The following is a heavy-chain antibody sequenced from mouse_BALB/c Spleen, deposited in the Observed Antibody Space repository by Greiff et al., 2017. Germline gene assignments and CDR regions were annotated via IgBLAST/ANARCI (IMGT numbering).Heavy chain of an antibody. J-gene: IGHJ4*01. CDR2: ISSGGSYT. V-gene: IGHV5-9-4*01. CDR3: ARDYDEAMDY. D-gene: IGHD2-12*01. Sequence: EVHLVESGGGLVKPGGSLKLSCAASGFTFSSYAMSWVRQSPEKRLEWVAEISSGGSYTYYPDTVTGRFTISRDNAKNTLYLEMSSLRSEDTAMYYCARDYDEAMDYWGQGTSVTVSS. CDR1: GFTFSSYA.